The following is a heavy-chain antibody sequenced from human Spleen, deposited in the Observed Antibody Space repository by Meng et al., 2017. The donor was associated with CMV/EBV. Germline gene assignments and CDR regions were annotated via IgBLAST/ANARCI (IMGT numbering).Heavy chain of an antibody. CDR1: GGTFSSYA. J-gene: IGHJ4*02. CDR2: INPNSGGT. CDR3: ARVGYYDSSIYFDY. D-gene: IGHD3-22*01. Sequence: ASVKVSCKASGGTFSSYAISWVRQAPGQGLEWMGWINPNSGGTNYAQKFQGRVTMTRDTSISTAYMELSRLRSDDTAVYYCARVGYYDSSIYFDYWGQGTLVTVSS. V-gene: IGHV1-2*02.